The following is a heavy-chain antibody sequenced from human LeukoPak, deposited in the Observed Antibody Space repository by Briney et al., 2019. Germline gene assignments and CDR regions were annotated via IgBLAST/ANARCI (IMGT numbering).Heavy chain of an antibody. D-gene: IGHD1-26*01. CDR3: AKRVVVGATSPYSDFQD. CDR1: GFTFTSYS. Sequence: PGGSLRLSCAASGFTFTSYSMNWVRQAPGKGLEWVSTISGGGGSTHYADSVKGRFSISRDNSKNTLYLQMDSLRAEDTALYYCAKRVVVGATSPYSDFQDWGQGTLVTVSS. J-gene: IGHJ1*01. CDR2: ISGGGGST. V-gene: IGHV3-23*01.